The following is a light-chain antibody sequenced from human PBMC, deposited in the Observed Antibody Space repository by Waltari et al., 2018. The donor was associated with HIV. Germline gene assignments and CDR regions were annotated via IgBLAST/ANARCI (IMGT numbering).Light chain of an antibody. V-gene: IGKV4-1*01. Sequence: ENVMTQSPDSLAVYLGERATINCKSSQSVLYNSNNKNYLSWYQQKPGQSPKLLIYWASTRESGVSDRFSGSGSGTDFALTISSVQAEDVAIYYCHQYYSLPFTFGGGTKVEIK. CDR3: HQYYSLPFT. CDR2: WAS. CDR1: QSVLYNSNNKNY. J-gene: IGKJ4*01.